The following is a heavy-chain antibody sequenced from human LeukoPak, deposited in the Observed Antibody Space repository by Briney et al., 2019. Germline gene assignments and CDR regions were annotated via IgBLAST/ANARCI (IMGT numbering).Heavy chain of an antibody. CDR3: ASSAWVCSGGSCSLDY. Sequence: GRSLRLSCAASGVTFSSYGMHWVRQAPGKGLEWVAVIWYDGSNKYYADSVKGRFTISRDNSKNTLYLQMNSLRAEDTAVYYCASSAWVCSGGSCSLDYWGQGTLVTVSS. J-gene: IGHJ4*02. CDR1: GVTFSSYG. D-gene: IGHD2-15*01. V-gene: IGHV3-33*01. CDR2: IWYDGSNK.